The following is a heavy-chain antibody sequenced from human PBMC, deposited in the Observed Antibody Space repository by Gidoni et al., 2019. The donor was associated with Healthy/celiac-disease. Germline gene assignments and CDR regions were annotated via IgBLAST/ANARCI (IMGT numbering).Heavy chain of an antibody. CDR3: ARGQHFGLVLPY. J-gene: IGHJ4*02. Sequence: QVQLQQWGAGLLKPSETLSLTCAVYGGSFSGYYWSWIRQPPGKGLEWIGEINHSGSTNYNPSLKSRVTISVDTSKNQFSLKLSSVTAADTAVYYCARGQHFGLVLPYWGQGTLVTVSS. V-gene: IGHV4-34*01. CDR1: GGSFSGYY. CDR2: INHSGST. D-gene: IGHD6-19*01.